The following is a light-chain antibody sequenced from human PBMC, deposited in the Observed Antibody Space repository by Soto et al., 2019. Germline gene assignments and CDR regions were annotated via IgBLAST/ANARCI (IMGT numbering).Light chain of an antibody. J-gene: IGLJ2*01. CDR1: SSDVGGYNY. V-gene: IGLV2-14*01. CDR3: SSYTSSSTVV. Sequence: QSALTQPASVSGSPGQSITISCTGTSSDVGGYNYVSWYQQHPGKAPKLLIYAVSIRPSGVSNRFSGSKSGNTASLTISGLQAEDEADYYCSSYTSSSTVVFGGGTKVTVL. CDR2: AVS.